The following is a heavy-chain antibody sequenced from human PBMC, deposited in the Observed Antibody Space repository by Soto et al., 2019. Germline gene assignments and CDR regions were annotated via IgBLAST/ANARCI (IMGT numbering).Heavy chain of an antibody. Sequence: QAQLVESGGGVVQPGRSLRLSCAASGFIFSTYAMHWVRQAPGKGLEWVAVVSYDGSFKFYGDSVKGRVTISRDNSKNTLNVQVNSLKPEDTGVYYWAKSRSYNFWGGYSPLREFYGLDVWGQGTTVTVSS. D-gene: IGHD3-3*01. CDR1: GFIFSTYA. V-gene: IGHV3-30*18. CDR3: AKSRSYNFWGGYSPLREFYGLDV. CDR2: VSYDGSFK. J-gene: IGHJ6*02.